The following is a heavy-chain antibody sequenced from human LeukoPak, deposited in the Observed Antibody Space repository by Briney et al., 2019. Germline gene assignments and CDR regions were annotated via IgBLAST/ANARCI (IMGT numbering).Heavy chain of an antibody. CDR1: GFTFSSYW. D-gene: IGHD1-26*01. J-gene: IGHJ4*02. V-gene: IGHV3-53*01. Sequence: GGSLRLSCAASGFTFSSYWMSWVRQAPGKGLEWVSVIYSGGGTYYADSVKGRFTISRDNSKNTLYLQMNSLRAEDTAVYYCASVMGTTYFNYWGQGTLVTVSS. CDR2: IYSGGGT. CDR3: ASVMGTTYFNY.